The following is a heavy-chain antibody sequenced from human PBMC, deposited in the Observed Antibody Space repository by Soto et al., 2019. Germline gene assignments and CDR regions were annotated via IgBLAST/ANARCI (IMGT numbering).Heavy chain of an antibody. CDR1: GFSIISSSYY. J-gene: IGHJ5*02. Sequence: SETLPLTCTFSGFSIISSSYYLGWIRQPPGKGLEWIGSIYYSGSTYYNPSLKSRVTISVDTSKNQFSLKLSSVTAADTAVYYCASEGDILTGYYNWFDPWGQGTLVTVSS. CDR3: ASEGDILTGYYNWFDP. V-gene: IGHV4-39*01. CDR2: IYYSGST. D-gene: IGHD3-9*01.